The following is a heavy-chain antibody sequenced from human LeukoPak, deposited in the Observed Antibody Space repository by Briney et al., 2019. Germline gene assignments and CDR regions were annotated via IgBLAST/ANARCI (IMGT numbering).Heavy chain of an antibody. Sequence: SETLSLTCTVSGGSISSSVYYWGWIRQPPGKGLEWIGNIYFSGSTYYNPSLKSRVTISVDTSKNQFSLKLSSVTAADTAVYYCASVLRFLEWFPNYFDYWGQGTLVTVSS. J-gene: IGHJ4*02. D-gene: IGHD3-3*01. CDR2: IYFSGST. CDR1: GGSISSSVYY. V-gene: IGHV4-39*01. CDR3: ASVLRFLEWFPNYFDY.